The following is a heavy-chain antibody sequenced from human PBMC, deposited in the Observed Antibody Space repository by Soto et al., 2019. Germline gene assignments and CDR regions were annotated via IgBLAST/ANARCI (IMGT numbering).Heavy chain of an antibody. V-gene: IGHV1-18*04. CDR3: ASTAYYYGSSGYSLVAFDI. J-gene: IGHJ3*02. D-gene: IGHD3-22*01. CDR1: GYTFTSYG. Sequence: ASVKVSCKASGYTFTSYGISWVRQAPGQGLEWMGWISAYNGNTNYAQKLQGRVTMTTDTSTSTAYMELRSLRSDDTAVYYCASTAYYYGSSGYSLVAFDIWGQGTMVTVSS. CDR2: ISAYNGNT.